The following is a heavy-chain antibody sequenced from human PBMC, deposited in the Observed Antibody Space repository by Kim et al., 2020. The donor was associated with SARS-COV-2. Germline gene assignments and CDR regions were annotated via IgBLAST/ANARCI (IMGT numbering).Heavy chain of an antibody. CDR3: ARDPIAAAARGGY. J-gene: IGHJ4*02. V-gene: IGHV1-69*01. D-gene: IGHD6-13*01. Sequence: YAQKFQGRVTITADESTSTAYMELSSLRSEDTAVYYCARDPIAAAARGGYWGQGTLVTVSS.